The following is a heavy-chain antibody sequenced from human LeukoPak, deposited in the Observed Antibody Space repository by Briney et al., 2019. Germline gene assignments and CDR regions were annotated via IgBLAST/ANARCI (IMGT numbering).Heavy chain of an antibody. V-gene: IGHV4-4*07. Sequence: SETLSLTCTVSGASINSHYWSWIRQPAGKGLEWIGRIYISGSTNYNSSLQSRVTMSVDTSRNQFSLKLTSVTAADTAVYYCARALNPLPGTYYFDYWGQGTLVTVSS. CDR2: IYISGST. CDR3: ARALNPLPGTYYFDY. CDR1: GASINSHY. J-gene: IGHJ4*02. D-gene: IGHD2-15*01.